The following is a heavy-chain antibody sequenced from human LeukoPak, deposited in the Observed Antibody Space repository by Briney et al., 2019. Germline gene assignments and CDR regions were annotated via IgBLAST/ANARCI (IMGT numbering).Heavy chain of an antibody. Sequence: GGSLRLSCAASGFTFSSYAMSWARQAPGKGLEWVSAISGSGGSTYYADSVKGRFTISRDNSKNTLYLQMNSLRAEDTAVYYCAKGTDSYGRRTSFDYWGQGTLVTVSS. CDR2: ISGSGGST. J-gene: IGHJ4*02. V-gene: IGHV3-23*01. CDR3: AKGTDSYGRRTSFDY. CDR1: GFTFSSYA. D-gene: IGHD5-18*01.